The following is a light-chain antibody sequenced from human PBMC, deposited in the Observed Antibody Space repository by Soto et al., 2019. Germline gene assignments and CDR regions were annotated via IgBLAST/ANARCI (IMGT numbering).Light chain of an antibody. V-gene: IGKV3-20*01. CDR3: QQYGSSPPT. J-gene: IGKJ1*01. CDR2: GAS. Sequence: EIVLTQSPGTLSLSPGERATLSSRASQSVSSSFLAWYQQKPGQAPRLLIYGASSRATGIPDRFSGSGSETAFTLTISRLEPEDFAVYYCQQYGSSPPTFGQGTKVEIK. CDR1: QSVSSSF.